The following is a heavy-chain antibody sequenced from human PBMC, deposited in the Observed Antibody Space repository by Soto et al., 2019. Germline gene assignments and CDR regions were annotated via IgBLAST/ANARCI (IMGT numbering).Heavy chain of an antibody. Sequence: EVQLLESGGGLVQPGGSLRLSCAASGFTFSSYSMSWFRQAPGKGLEWVSAISGSGGSTYYADSVTGRFTISRDNSKNTQYLQMNSQRAEDTAVYYCAKEIAARFYYYYGMDVWGQGTTVTVSS. CDR2: ISGSGGST. CDR1: GFTFSSYS. V-gene: IGHV3-23*01. J-gene: IGHJ6*02. D-gene: IGHD6-6*01. CDR3: AKEIAARFYYYYGMDV.